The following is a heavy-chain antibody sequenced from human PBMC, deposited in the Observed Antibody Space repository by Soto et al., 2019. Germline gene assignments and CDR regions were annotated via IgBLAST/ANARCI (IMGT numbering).Heavy chain of an antibody. J-gene: IGHJ4*02. D-gene: IGHD3-16*02. Sequence: SVKVSCKASGGTFSSYAISWVRQAPGQGLEWMGGIIPIFGTANYAQKFQGRVTITADESTSTAYMELSSLRSEDTAVYYCALYCSSTSCRADTYYDYVWGSYRPGYFDYWGQGTLVTVSS. CDR3: ALYCSSTSCRADTYYDYVWGSYRPGYFDY. CDR1: GGTFSSYA. V-gene: IGHV1-69*13. CDR2: IIPIFGTA.